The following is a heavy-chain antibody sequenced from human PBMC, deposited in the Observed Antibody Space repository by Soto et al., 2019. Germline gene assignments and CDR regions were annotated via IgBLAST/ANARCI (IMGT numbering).Heavy chain of an antibody. CDR2: MNPNSSNT. D-gene: IGHD6-19*01. CDR1: GYTFTSYD. CDR3: ARGFAYSSGCYAGYYYYGMDV. V-gene: IGHV1-8*01. J-gene: IGHJ6*02. Sequence: GASVEISCKASGYTFTSYDINWVRQATGQGLEWMVWMNPNSSNTGYAQKFQGRVTMTRNTSISTAYMELSSTRSEDTAVYYCARGFAYSSGCYAGYYYYGMDVWGQGTRVTASS.